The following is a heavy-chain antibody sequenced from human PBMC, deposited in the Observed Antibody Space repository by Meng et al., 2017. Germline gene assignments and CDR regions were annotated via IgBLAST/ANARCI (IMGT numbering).Heavy chain of an antibody. D-gene: IGHD6-13*01. Sequence: QITLEESGPTLVKPTQTLTLACTFSGFSLSTSGVGVGWIRQPPGKALEWLALIYWNDDKRYSPSLKSRLTITKDTSKNQVVLTMTNMDPVDTATYYCAHIPYSSSWYEYFQHWDQGTLVTVSS. CDR3: AHIPYSSSWYEYFQH. V-gene: IGHV2-5*01. J-gene: IGHJ1*01. CDR1: GFSLSTSGVG. CDR2: IYWNDDK.